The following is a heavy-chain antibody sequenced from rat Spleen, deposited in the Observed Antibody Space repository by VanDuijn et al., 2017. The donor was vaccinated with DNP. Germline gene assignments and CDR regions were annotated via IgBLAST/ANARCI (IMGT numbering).Heavy chain of an antibody. J-gene: IGHJ4*01. CDR3: ARHYGGYSMDA. V-gene: IGHV5-22*01. Sequence: EVQLVQSGGGLVQPGRSLKLSCAPSGFTFSDYYMAWVRQAPTKGLELVAYISYDGVITYYGDSVKGRFTISRDNAKSTLYLQMNSLRSEDMATYYCARHYGGYSMDAWGQGTSVTVSS. CDR2: ISYDGVIT. CDR1: GFTFSDYY. D-gene: IGHD1-11*01.